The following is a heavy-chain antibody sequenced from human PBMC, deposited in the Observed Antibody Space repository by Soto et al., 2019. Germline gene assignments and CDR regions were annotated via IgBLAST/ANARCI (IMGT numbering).Heavy chain of an antibody. V-gene: IGHV4-34*02. CDR3: AGRNGYYSGIDY. D-gene: IGHD3-22*01. CDR2: VNHSGGI. Sequence: QVQLQRWGAGLLKPSETLSLTCVVYGGSFSGYYWSWIRQPPGKGLERFGEVNHSGGIDYNPSLKSRDTKSVDTSKNQFSLKLSSVTAADTAVYYCAGRNGYYSGIDYWGQGTLVTVSS. J-gene: IGHJ4*02. CDR1: GGSFSGYY.